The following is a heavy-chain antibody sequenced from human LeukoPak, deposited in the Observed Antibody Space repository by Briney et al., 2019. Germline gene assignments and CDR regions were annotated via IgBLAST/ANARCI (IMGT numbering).Heavy chain of an antibody. J-gene: IGHJ3*01. CDR2: ISSTRPTI. CDR1: GFSFSSYN. D-gene: IGHD3-10*01. V-gene: IGHV3-48*01. CDR3: AKEVTYGGAAFDV. Sequence: GGSLRLSCAASGFSFSSYNMNWVRQAPGKGLEWISYISSTRPTIYYADSVKGRFTISRDDAKSSLYLQMNSLRVEDTAVYYCAKEVTYGGAAFDVWGQGTTVTISS.